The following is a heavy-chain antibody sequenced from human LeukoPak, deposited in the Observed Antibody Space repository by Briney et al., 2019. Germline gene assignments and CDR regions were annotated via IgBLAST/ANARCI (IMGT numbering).Heavy chain of an antibody. CDR2: IYYSGSI. D-gene: IGHD1-26*01. V-gene: IGHV4-28*03. CDR3: AREIFSGTYGDGKYFDL. Sequence: PSETLSLTCAVSGYSISSSNWWGWIRQPPGKGLEWIGYIYYSGSIYYNPSLKSRLTMSVDKSKNQFSLKLSSVTAADTAVYLCAREIFSGTYGDGKYFDLWGRGTLVTVSS. CDR1: GYSISSSNW. J-gene: IGHJ2*01.